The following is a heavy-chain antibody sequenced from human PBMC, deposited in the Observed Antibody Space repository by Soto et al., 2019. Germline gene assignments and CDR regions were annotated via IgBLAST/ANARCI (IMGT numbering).Heavy chain of an antibody. J-gene: IGHJ4*02. CDR3: AREVGVRRQWLDY. V-gene: IGHV1-69*08. CDR1: GGSFSSYT. CDR2: IIPILGIA. Sequence: QVQLVQSGAEVKKPGSSVKVSCKASGGSFSSYTISWVRQGPGQGLEWMGRIIPILGIANYAQKFQGRVTITADKSTSTAYMELSSLRSEATAVYYCAREVGVRRQWLDYWGQGTLVTVSS. D-gene: IGHD3-22*01.